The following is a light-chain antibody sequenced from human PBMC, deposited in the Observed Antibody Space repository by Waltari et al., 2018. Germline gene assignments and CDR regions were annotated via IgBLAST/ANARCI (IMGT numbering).Light chain of an antibody. V-gene: IGLV2-8*01. J-gene: IGLJ1*01. CDR2: EVS. CDR3: SSYAGSNNFV. Sequence: QSALTQPPSASGSPGQSVTISCTGTSRDVGGYNYVSWYQQYPGKAPKLLIYEVSKRPSGIPDRFSGSKSGNTASLTVSGLQAEDEGDYYCSSYAGSNNFVFGPGTKVTVL. CDR1: SRDVGGYNY.